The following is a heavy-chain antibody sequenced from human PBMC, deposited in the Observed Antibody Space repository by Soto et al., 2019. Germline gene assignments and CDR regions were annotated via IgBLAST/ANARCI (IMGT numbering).Heavy chain of an antibody. D-gene: IGHD2-8*01. CDR1: GGSIRSGGYF. V-gene: IGHV4-31*03. CDR3: ARLNSGLYQSFDS. Sequence: QVQLEASGPGLVKPSQTLSLTCSVSGGSIRSGGYFWTWIPQHPGKGLEYIGHIYSSGSTYYIPSLRRRLTMSLDTSKNQFSLNLTSVTAADTALYFCARLNSGLYQSFDSWGQGALVTVSS. J-gene: IGHJ4*02. CDR2: IYSSGST.